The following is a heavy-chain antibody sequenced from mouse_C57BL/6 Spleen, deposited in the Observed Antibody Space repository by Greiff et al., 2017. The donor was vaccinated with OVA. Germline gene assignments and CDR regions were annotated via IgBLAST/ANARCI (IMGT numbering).Heavy chain of an antibody. CDR2: INPSNGGT. D-gene: IGHD1-1*01. J-gene: IGHJ3*01. CDR3: AIPYYGSSYVLAY. Sequence: QVQLQQPGTELVKPGASVKLSCKASGYTFTSYWMHWVQQRPGQGLEWIGTINPSNGGTTYNEKFKSKATLTVDKSSSTAYMQRSSLTSEYSVVYYCAIPYYGSSYVLAYWGQGTLVTVSA. V-gene: IGHV1-53*01. CDR1: GYTFTSYW.